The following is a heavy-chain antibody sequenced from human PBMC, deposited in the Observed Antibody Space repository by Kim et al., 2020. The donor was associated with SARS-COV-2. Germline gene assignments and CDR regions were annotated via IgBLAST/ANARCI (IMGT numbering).Heavy chain of an antibody. CDR3: AREAFAGSGWYIPTRTLDY. CDR1: GFTFSSYW. V-gene: IGHV3-74*01. J-gene: IGHJ4*02. Sequence: GGSLRLSCAASGFTFSSYWMHWVRQAPGKGLVWVSRINSDGSSTSYADSVKGRFTISRDNAKNTLYLQMNSLRAEDTAVYYCAREAFAGSGWYIPTRTLDYWGQGTLVTVSS. D-gene: IGHD6-19*01. CDR2: INSDGSST.